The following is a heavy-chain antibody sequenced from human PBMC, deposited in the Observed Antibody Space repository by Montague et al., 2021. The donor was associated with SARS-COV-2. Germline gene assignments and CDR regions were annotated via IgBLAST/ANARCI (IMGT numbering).Heavy chain of an antibody. CDR1: GGSIRSYY. CDR3: ARQDAWAYCGDECYRGWFDS. J-gene: IGHJ5*01. D-gene: IGHD2-21*01. Sequence: SETLSLTCTVSGGSIRSYYWSWIRQPPGKGLEWIGFIFYNGSTKYNPSLKRRVSISPDTSKNQFSLKLSSVTAADTAVYYCARQDAWAYCGDECYRGWFDSWGQGTLVTVSS. V-gene: IGHV4-59*01. CDR2: IFYNGST.